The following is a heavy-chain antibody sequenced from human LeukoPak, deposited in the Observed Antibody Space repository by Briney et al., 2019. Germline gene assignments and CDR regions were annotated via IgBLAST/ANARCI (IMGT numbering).Heavy chain of an antibody. CDR3: ARVAAGGKGFDY. CDR1: GFTFSSYD. D-gene: IGHD6-13*01. CDR2: IGTAGDT. J-gene: IGHJ4*02. Sequence: TGGSLRLSCAASGFTFSSYDMHWVRQATGKGLEWVSAIGTAGDTYYSGSVKGRFTISRENAKNSLYLQMNSLRAGDTALYYCARVAAGGKGFDYWGQGTLVTVSS. V-gene: IGHV3-13*01.